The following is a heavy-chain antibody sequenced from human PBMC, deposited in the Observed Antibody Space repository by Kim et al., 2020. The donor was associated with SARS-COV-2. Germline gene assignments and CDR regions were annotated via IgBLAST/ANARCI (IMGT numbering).Heavy chain of an antibody. CDR2: ISGSVVNT. D-gene: IGHD2-15*01. J-gene: IGHJ4*02. CDR3: AGVGGLD. Sequence: GGSLRLSCAASGFTFSNYGICWVRQAPGKGLEWSSWISGSVVNTYYADSVKGRVTISMDNSKSTFYLQMNSLRVEDTAVYYCAGVGGLDWGQGPLVTVPS. CDR1: GFTFSNYG. V-gene: IGHV3-23*01.